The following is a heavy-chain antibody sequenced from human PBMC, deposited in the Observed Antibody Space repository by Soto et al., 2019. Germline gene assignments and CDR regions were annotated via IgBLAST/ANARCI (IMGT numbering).Heavy chain of an antibody. CDR2: IYGDGRTT. J-gene: IGHJ5*01. CDR1: GFIFSTTD. D-gene: IGHD3-10*01. Sequence: AGGSLRLSCEASGFIFSTTDMSWVRQAPGKGLEWVSTIYGDGRTTYYADSVRGRFSISRDNSKNMVYLQMDSLRVDDTAIYYCVKNSGRFNSWGQGSLVTVSS. V-gene: IGHV3-23*01. CDR3: VKNSGRFNS.